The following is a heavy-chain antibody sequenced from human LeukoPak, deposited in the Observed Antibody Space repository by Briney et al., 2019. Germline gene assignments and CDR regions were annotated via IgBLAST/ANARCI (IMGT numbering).Heavy chain of an antibody. V-gene: IGHV3-30-3*01. J-gene: IGHJ4*02. Sequence: GGSLRLSCAASGFTFRNYTMHWVRQAPGRGLEWVAFISYDGSDEYYADSVKGRFTISRDNSKDTLFLEMNSLRPEDTAIYYCARVPSLFGYWGQGTLVTVSS. CDR2: ISYDGSDE. CDR3: ARVPSLFGY. CDR1: GFTFRNYT. D-gene: IGHD3-16*01.